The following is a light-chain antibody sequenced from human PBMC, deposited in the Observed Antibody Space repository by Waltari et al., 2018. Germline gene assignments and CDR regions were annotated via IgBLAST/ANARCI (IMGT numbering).Light chain of an antibody. Sequence: SYELTQPSSVSVSPGQTARITSSGDLLAKKYARWFQQKPGQAPVLVIHKDSERPAGIPERFSGSSSGTTVTLTISGAQVEDEADYYCYSAADNNRVFGGGTKLTVL. V-gene: IGLV3-27*01. CDR1: LLAKKY. J-gene: IGLJ2*01. CDR3: YSAADNNRV. CDR2: KDS.